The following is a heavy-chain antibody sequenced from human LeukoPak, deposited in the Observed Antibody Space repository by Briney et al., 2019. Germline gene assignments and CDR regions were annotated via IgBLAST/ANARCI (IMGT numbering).Heavy chain of an antibody. CDR3: ARGRVAVAGTLIY. J-gene: IGHJ4*02. V-gene: IGHV3-30-3*01. CDR2: ISYDGSNK. D-gene: IGHD6-19*01. CDR1: GFTFSSYA. Sequence: GGSLRLSCAASGFTFSSYAMHWVRQAPGKGLEWVAVISYDGSNKYYADSVKGRFTISRDNSKNTLYLQMNSLRAEDTAVYYCARGRVAVAGTLIYWGQGTLVTVSS.